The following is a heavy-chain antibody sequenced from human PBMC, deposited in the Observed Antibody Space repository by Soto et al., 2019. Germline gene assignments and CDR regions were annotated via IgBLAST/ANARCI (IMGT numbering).Heavy chain of an antibody. Sequence: TSETLSLTCTVSGGSISSYYWSWFRQPPGRGLEWVSYIYYTGTTTYNPSLTSRVTISLDTSRSQFSLKLKSATAADSAVYFCARLGDYYHALDYWGRGSLVNVSS. CDR1: GGSISSYY. CDR3: ARLGDYYHALDY. J-gene: IGHJ4*01. V-gene: IGHV4-59*08. CDR2: IYYTGTT. D-gene: IGHD3-22*01.